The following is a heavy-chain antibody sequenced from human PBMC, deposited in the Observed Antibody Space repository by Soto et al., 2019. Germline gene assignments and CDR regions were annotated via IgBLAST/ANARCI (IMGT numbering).Heavy chain of an antibody. CDR3: ARDPRLYYYDSSGYYIDY. V-gene: IGHV3-21*01. J-gene: IGHJ4*02. D-gene: IGHD3-22*01. Sequence: GGSLRLSCAASGFTFSSYSVNWVRQAPGKGLEWVSSISSSSSYIYYADSVKGRFTISRDNAKNSLYLQMNSLRAEDTAVYYCARDPRLYYYDSSGYYIDYWGQGTLVTVSS. CDR1: GFTFSSYS. CDR2: ISSSSSYI.